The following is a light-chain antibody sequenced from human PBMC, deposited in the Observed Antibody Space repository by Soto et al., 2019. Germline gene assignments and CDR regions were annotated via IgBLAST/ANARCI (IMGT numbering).Light chain of an antibody. CDR3: QHYGGSFI. J-gene: IGKJ3*01. Sequence: EIVLTQSPGTLSLSPEEGATVSCRVSQSINSKSLVWYQRKFGQAPRLLIYNTSSRATGIPDRFSGSGSGTDFTLSISRLEPEDFAVHYCQHYGGSFIFGPGTKVDFK. CDR2: NTS. V-gene: IGKV3-20*01. CDR1: QSINSKS.